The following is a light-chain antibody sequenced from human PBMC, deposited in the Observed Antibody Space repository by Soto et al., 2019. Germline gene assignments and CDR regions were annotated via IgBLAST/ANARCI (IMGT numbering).Light chain of an antibody. CDR1: QSVSSY. V-gene: IGKV3-11*01. CDR3: KQRSNWPPIT. Sequence: EIVLTQSPATLSLSPGEITTLSCRARQSVSSYLAWYQHKPGQAPRLLIYDASNGATGIPARFSGSGSGTDFSLTISSLEPEDFAVYYCKQRSNWPPITFGKGTRLEIK. CDR2: DAS. J-gene: IGKJ5*01.